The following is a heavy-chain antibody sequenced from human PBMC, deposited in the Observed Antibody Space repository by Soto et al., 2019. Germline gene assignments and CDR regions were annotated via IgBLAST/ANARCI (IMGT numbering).Heavy chain of an antibody. CDR1: GYSFTSYW. CDR3: ARHVGFAGWPHYYYGMDV. J-gene: IGHJ6*02. V-gene: IGHV5-51*01. Sequence: PGESLKISCKGSGYSFTSYWIGWVRQMPGKGLEWMGIIYPGDSDTRYSPSFQGQVTISADKSINTAYLQWSSLKASDTTMFYCARHVGFAGWPHYYYGMDVWGQGTTVTVSS. CDR2: IYPGDSDT. D-gene: IGHD6-19*01.